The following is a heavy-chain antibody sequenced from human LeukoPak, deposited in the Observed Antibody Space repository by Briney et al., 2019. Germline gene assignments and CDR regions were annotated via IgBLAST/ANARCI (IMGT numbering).Heavy chain of an antibody. J-gene: IGHJ4*02. V-gene: IGHV3-53*01. D-gene: IGHD3-3*01. Sequence: GGSLRLSCAASGFTVSSNYMSWVRQAPGKGLEWVSVIYSGGSTYYADSVKGRFTISRDNSKNTLYLQMNSLRAEDTAVYYCARAQYYDFWSGYDYWGQGTLVTVSS. CDR3: ARAQYYDFWSGYDY. CDR2: IYSGGST. CDR1: GFTVSSNY.